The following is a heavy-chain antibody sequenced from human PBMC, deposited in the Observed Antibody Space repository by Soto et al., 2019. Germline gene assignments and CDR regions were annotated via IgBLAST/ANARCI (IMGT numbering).Heavy chain of an antibody. J-gene: IGHJ6*02. CDR3: ARDRGWGYSSSWYVYYYCGMDV. CDR1: GFTFSSYW. D-gene: IGHD6-13*01. Sequence: PGGSLRLSCAASGFTFSSYWMHWVRQAPGKGLVWVSRINSDGSSTSYADSVKGRFTISRDNAKNTLYLQMNSLRAEDTAVYYCARDRGWGYSSSWYVYYYCGMDVWGQGTTVTVSS. CDR2: INSDGSST. V-gene: IGHV3-74*01.